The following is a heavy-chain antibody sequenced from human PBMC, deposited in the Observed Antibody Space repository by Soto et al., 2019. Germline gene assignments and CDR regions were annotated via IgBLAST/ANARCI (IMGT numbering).Heavy chain of an antibody. V-gene: IGHV4-59*01. J-gene: IGHJ4*02. D-gene: IGHD2-15*01. CDR1: GGSISSYY. CDR2: IYYSGST. CDR3: ARDHCSGGSCYSG. Sequence: AETLCLTCTVSGGSISSYYWSWIRQPPGKGLEWIGYIYYSGSTNYNPSLKSRVTISVDTSKNQFSLKLSSVTAADTAVYYCARDHCSGGSCYSGWGQGTLVTVSS.